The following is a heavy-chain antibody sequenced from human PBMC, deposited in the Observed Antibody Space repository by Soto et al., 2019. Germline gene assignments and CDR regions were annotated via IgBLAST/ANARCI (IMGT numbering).Heavy chain of an antibody. CDR1: GGTFSSYA. CDR2: IIPIFGTA. J-gene: IGHJ6*02. D-gene: IGHD2-2*01. Sequence: QVQLVQSGAEVKKPGSSVKVSCKASGGTFSSYAISWVRQAPGQGLEWMGGIIPIFGTANYAQRFQGRVTITADESTSTAYLELSSLRSEDTPVYYRARHVPAAGYYYGMDFWGQGTTVTVSS. V-gene: IGHV1-69*12. CDR3: ARHVPAAGYYYGMDF.